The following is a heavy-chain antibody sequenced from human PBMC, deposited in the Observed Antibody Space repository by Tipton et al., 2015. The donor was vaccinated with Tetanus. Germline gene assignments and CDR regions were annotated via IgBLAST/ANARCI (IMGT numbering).Heavy chain of an antibody. V-gene: IGHV4-30-2*01. CDR2: IYHSGST. CDR1: GGSISSGGYS. D-gene: IGHD3-16*01. CDR3: ARDKHQGEWGLDYGMDV. J-gene: IGHJ6*02. Sequence: TLSLTCAVSGGSISSGGYSWSWIRQPPGKGLEWIGYIYHSGSTYYNPSLKSRVTISVDRSKNQFSLKLSSVTAADTAVYYCARDKHQGEWGLDYGMDVWGQGTTVTVSS.